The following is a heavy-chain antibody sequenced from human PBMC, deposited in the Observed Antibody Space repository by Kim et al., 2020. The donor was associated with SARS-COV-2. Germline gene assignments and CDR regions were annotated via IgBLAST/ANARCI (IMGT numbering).Heavy chain of an antibody. CDR2: INHSGST. J-gene: IGHJ6*02. Sequence: SETLSLTCAVYGGSFSGYYWSWIRQPPGKGLEWIGEINHSGSTNYNPSLKSRVTISVDTSKNQFSLKLSSVTAADTAVYYCARAVVSGSYPNGYYYYYGMDVWGQGTTVTVSS. D-gene: IGHD1-26*01. CDR1: GGSFSGYY. CDR3: ARAVVSGSYPNGYYYYYGMDV. V-gene: IGHV4-34*01.